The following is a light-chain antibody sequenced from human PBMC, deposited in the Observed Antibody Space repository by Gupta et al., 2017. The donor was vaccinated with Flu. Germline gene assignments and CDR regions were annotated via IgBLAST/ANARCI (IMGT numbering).Light chain of an antibody. Sequence: PSSLSASGGDRVIITCRASQSIARYFNWYQQKPGKAPKVLIYVASSLQSGVPSRFSGSGSGTDFTLTINRLQPEDFATYYCQQSDSFPWTFGQGTKVEV. CDR3: QQSDSFPWT. CDR1: QSIARY. CDR2: VAS. J-gene: IGKJ1*01. V-gene: IGKV1-39*01.